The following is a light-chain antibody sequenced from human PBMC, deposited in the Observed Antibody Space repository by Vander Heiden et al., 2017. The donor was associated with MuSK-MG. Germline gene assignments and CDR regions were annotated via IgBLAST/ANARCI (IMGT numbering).Light chain of an antibody. V-gene: IGKV1-9*01. Sequence: DTQLTQSPAFLSASVGDRVTITCRASQGVSSYLAWYQQKPGKAPKLLIYAASTLQSGIPSRFSGSGSGTEFTLTISSLQPEDFAAYYCQQHNNYPLTFGEGTQVEIK. CDR1: QGVSSY. J-gene: IGKJ5*01. CDR3: QQHNNYPLT. CDR2: AAS.